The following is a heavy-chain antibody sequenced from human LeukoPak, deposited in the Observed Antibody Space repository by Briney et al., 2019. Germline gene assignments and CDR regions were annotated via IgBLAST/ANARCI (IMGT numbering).Heavy chain of an antibody. CDR1: GFTFSDYY. V-gene: IGHV3-11*04. Sequence: GGSLRLSYAASGFTFSDYYMSWIRQAPGKGLEWVSYICDSGRTIYYAESVKGRFTISRENAKNSVYLQMNNLRAEDTAVDYCARDRLGDYDHSGYYDKWGQGTLVTVSS. J-gene: IGHJ4*02. CDR3: ARDRLGDYDHSGYYDK. D-gene: IGHD3-22*01. CDR2: ICDSGRTI.